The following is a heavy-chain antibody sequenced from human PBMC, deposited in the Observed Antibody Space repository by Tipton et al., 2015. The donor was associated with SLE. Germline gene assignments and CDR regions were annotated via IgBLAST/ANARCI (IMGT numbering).Heavy chain of an antibody. J-gene: IGHJ4*02. D-gene: IGHD6-13*01. CDR1: GFTFSSYA. CDR2: IYSGGNT. V-gene: IGHV3-23*03. Sequence: SLRLSCVASGFTFSSYAMTWVRQAPGKGLEWVSVIYSGGNTYYSDSVKGRFTISRDNSKNTLYLQMNSLRAEDTAVYYCAKDPLRRSSPYDFDYWGQGTLVTVSS. CDR3: AKDPLRRSSPYDFDY.